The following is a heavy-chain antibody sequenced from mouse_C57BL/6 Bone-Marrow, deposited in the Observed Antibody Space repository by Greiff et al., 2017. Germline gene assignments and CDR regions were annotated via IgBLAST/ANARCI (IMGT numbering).Heavy chain of an antibody. D-gene: IGHD2-4*01. CDR1: GFTFSDYY. CDR3: ARGGIYYDYGGFDY. V-gene: IGHV5-12*01. CDR2: ISNGGGST. J-gene: IGHJ2*01. Sequence: DVQLVESGGGLVQPGGSLKLSCAASGFTFSDYYMYWVRQTPEKRLEWVAYISNGGGSTYYSDTVKGRFTISRDNAKNTLYLQMSRLKSEDTAMYYCARGGIYYDYGGFDYWGQGTTLTVSA.